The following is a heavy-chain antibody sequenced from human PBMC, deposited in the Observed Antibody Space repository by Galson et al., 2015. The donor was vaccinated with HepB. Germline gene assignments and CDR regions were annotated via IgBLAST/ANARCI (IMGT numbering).Heavy chain of an antibody. D-gene: IGHD3-10*01. Sequence: SLRLSRAASGFIFSTYGMHWVRQAPGKGLEWVAFISSDGRDKYYADSVKGRFSISRDNSKNTLYLQMNGLRAEDSAVYYCARSDLLDQWGQGTLVTVSS. V-gene: IGHV3-30*03. J-gene: IGHJ4*02. CDR3: ARSDLLDQ. CDR1: GFIFSTYG. CDR2: ISSDGRDK.